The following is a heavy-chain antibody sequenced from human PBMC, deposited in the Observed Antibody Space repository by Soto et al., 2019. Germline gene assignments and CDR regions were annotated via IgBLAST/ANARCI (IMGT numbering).Heavy chain of an antibody. CDR2: VSGAGDYT. CDR3: ARKSTVNPTRPYWYFDL. V-gene: IGHV3-23*04. J-gene: IGHJ2*01. CDR1: GLTFSSHA. D-gene: IGHD4-4*01. Sequence: VELVESGGGLVHPGESLRLSCATSGLTFSSHAMSWVRQAPGRGLEWVSTVSGAGDYTYYADSVKGRFTISRDNSKSTAYLQMSNLRAEDSAVYYSARKSTVNPTRPYWYFDLWGSGSLVSISS.